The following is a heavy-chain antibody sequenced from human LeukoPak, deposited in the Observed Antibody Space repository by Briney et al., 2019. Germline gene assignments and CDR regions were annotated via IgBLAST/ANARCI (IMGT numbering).Heavy chain of an antibody. V-gene: IGHV4-4*07. CDR2: IYTSGST. Sequence: SETLSLTCTVSGGSISSYYWSWIRQPAGKGLEWIGRIYTSGSTNYNPSLKSRVTMSVDTSKNQFSLKLSSVTAADTAVYYCARDSRDIVVVPAALRYNWFDPWGQRTLVTVSS. CDR1: GGSISSYY. J-gene: IGHJ5*02. D-gene: IGHD2-2*01. CDR3: ARDSRDIVVVPAALRYNWFDP.